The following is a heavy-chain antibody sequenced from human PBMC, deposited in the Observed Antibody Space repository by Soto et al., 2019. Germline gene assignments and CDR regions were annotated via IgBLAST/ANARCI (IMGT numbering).Heavy chain of an antibody. CDR3: AKGGLYYYDSSGYGAFDI. D-gene: IGHD3-22*01. V-gene: IGHV3-23*01. J-gene: IGHJ3*02. CDR2: ISGSGGST. CDR1: GFTFSSYA. Sequence: PGGSLRLSCAASGFTFSSYAMSWVRQAPGKGLEWVSAISGSGGSTYYADSVKGRFTISRDNSKNTLYLQMNSLRAEDTAVYYCAKGGLYYYDSSGYGAFDIWGQGTMVTVSS.